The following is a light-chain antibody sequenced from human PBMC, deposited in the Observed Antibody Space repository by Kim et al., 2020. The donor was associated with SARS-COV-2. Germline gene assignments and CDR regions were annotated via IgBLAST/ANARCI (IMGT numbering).Light chain of an antibody. CDR1: SLRRYY. J-gene: IGLJ1*01. V-gene: IGLV3-19*01. CDR2: GKN. Sequence: SSELTQDPTVSVALGQTVRITCQGDSLRRYYASWYQQKPGQAPVLVIYGKNNRPSGIPDRFSGSNSGNTASLTITGAQAEDEADYYCNSRDSSSNHFVFGTGTKVTVL. CDR3: NSRDSSSNHFV.